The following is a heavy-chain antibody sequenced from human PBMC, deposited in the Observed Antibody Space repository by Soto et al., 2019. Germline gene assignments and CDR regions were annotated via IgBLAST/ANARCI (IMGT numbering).Heavy chain of an antibody. CDR2: IRGGGRPI. V-gene: IGHV3-48*02. Sequence: EVQLVESGGGSVQPGGSLSLSCAASGFTFSTFSMNWVRQAPGRGLEWISYIRGGGRPISYEDSVKGRFTISRDNAKNSLYLQMDSLTDEDTAVYYCARDLGWAFDSWGQGTLVTVS. D-gene: IGHD6-19*01. CDR3: ARDLGWAFDS. J-gene: IGHJ4*02. CDR1: GFTFSTFS.